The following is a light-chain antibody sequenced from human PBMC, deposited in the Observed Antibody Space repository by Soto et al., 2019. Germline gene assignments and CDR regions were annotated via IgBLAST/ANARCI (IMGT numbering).Light chain of an antibody. V-gene: IGLV2-14*01. CDR3: SSYTSSTTPYV. CDR1: SSDVGGYNY. J-gene: IGLJ1*01. Sequence: QSALTQPASVSGSPGQSITITCTGSSSDVGGYNYVSWFQQHPGKAPKVMIYEVSNRPSGVSNRFSGSKSGNTASLTISGLQDEDEADYYCSSYTSSTTPYVFGTGTKVTVL. CDR2: EVS.